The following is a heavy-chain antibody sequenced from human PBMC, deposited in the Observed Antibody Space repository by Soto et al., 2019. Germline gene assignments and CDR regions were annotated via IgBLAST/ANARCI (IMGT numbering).Heavy chain of an antibody. CDR3: ARGGVFGVVIPNWFDP. J-gene: IGHJ5*02. CDR2: IIPIFGTA. V-gene: IGHV1-69*13. CDR1: GGTFSSYA. Sequence: ASVKVSCKASGGTFSSYAISWVRQAPGQGLEWMGGIIPIFGTANYAQKFQGRVTITADESTSTAYMELSSLRSEDTAVYYCARGGVFGVVIPNWFDPWGQGTLVTVSS. D-gene: IGHD3-3*01.